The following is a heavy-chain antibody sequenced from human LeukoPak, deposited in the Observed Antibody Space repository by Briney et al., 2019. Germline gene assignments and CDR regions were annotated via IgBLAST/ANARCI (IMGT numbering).Heavy chain of an antibody. D-gene: IGHD4-17*01. CDR3: ARESFSTVTSATDAFDI. J-gene: IGHJ3*02. CDR1: GYTFTIYY. Sequence: ASVKVSCKASGYTFTIYYMHWVRQAPGQGLEWMGWINPNSGGTNSAQKFQGRVTMTRDTSISTAYMELSRLRSDDTAVYYCARESFSTVTSATDAFDIWGQGTMVTVSS. CDR2: INPNSGGT. V-gene: IGHV1-2*02.